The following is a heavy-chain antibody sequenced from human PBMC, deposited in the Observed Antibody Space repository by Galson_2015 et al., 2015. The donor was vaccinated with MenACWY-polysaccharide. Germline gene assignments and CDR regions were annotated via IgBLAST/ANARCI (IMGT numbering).Heavy chain of an antibody. D-gene: IGHD4-11*01. CDR3: AREQDSRSLDY. Sequence: CKASGYTFIGYYMHWVRQAPGQGLEWMGWINPNNGGTDFARKFRGRITMTRDTSISTAYMELNRLTSDDTAVYYCAREQDSRSLDYWGQGTLVTVSS. CDR1: GYTFIGYY. V-gene: IGHV1-2*02. CDR2: INPNNGGT. J-gene: IGHJ4*02.